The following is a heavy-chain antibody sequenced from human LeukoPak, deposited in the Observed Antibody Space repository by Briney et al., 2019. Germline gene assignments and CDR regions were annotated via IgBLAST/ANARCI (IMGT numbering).Heavy chain of an antibody. CDR2: IYYSGST. CDR1: GGSISSYY. CDR3: ARGYCSGGSCCFDY. Sequence: ASETLSLTCTVSGGSISSYYWSWIRQPPGKGLEWIGYIYYSGSTNYNPSLKSRVTISVDTSKNQFSLKLSSVTAADTAVYYCARGYCSGGSCCFDYWGQGTLVTVSS. J-gene: IGHJ4*02. D-gene: IGHD2-15*01. V-gene: IGHV4-59*08.